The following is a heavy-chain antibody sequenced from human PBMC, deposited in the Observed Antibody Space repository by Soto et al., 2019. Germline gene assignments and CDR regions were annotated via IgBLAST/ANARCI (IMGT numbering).Heavy chain of an antibody. Sequence: ASVKVSCKASGYTFTSYGISWVRQAPGQGLEWMGWISAYNGNTNYAQKLQGRVTMTTDTSTSTAYMELRSLRSDDTAVYYCAVGTVRGTSEYYFDYWGQGTLVTVSS. D-gene: IGHD2-2*01. CDR2: ISAYNGNT. V-gene: IGHV1-18*01. CDR3: AVGTVRGTSEYYFDY. J-gene: IGHJ4*02. CDR1: GYTFTSYG.